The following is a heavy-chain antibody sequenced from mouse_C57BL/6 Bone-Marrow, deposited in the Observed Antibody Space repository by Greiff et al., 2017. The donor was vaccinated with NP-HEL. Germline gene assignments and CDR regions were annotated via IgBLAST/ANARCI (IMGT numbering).Heavy chain of an antibody. D-gene: IGHD1-1*01. V-gene: IGHV5-4*01. CDR1: GFTFSSYA. CDR3: ARFTTVVARGFDY. J-gene: IGHJ2*01. CDR2: ISDGGSYT. Sequence: EVQLQESGGGLVKPGGSLKLSCAASGFTFSSYAMSWVRQTPEKRLEWVATISDGGSYTYYPDNVKGRFTISRDNAKNNLYLQMSHLKSEDTAMYYCARFTTVVARGFDYWGQGTTLTVSS.